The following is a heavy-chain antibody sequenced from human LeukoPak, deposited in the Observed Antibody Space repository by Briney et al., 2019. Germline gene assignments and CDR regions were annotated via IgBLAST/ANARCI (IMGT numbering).Heavy chain of an antibody. CDR2: IYSGGST. Sequence: GGSLRLSCAASGFTVSSNYMSWVRQAPGKGLEWVSVIYSGGSTYYADSVKGRFTISRDNSKNTLYLQMNSLRAEDTAVYYCAKDLNWNYVRYFDYWGQGTLVTVSS. CDR3: AKDLNWNYVRYFDY. V-gene: IGHV3-53*01. CDR1: GFTVSSNY. D-gene: IGHD1-7*01. J-gene: IGHJ4*02.